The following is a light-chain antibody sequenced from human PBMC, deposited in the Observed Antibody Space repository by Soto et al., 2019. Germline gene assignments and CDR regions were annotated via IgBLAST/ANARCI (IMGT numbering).Light chain of an antibody. CDR2: GAS. J-gene: IGKJ5*01. V-gene: IGKV3-20*01. CDR3: QQHGTSPIT. Sequence: EIVLTPSPGALFLFPGEGATLSCRASQTVIRNYLAWHQQKPGQTPRLLVYGASSRATGIPDRFSGSGSGTDFTLTISRLEPEDFAVYYCQQHGTSPITFGQGTRLEIK. CDR1: QTVIRNY.